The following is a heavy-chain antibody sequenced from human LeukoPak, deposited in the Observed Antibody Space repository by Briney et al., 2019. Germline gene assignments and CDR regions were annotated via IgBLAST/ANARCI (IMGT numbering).Heavy chain of an antibody. V-gene: IGHV3-74*01. CDR3: ARSPGEYCSGGSCYYFDY. CDR1: GFTFSSYW. J-gene: IGHJ4*02. D-gene: IGHD2-15*01. Sequence: GGSLRLSCAASGFTFSSYWMHWVRQAPGKGLVWVSRINSDGRSTTYADSVKGRFTVSRDNAKNTLYLEMNSLRAEDTAVYYCARSPGEYCSGGSCYYFDYWGQGTLVIVSS. CDR2: INSDGRST.